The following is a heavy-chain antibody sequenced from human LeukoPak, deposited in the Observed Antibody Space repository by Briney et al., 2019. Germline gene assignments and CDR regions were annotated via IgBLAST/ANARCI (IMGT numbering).Heavy chain of an antibody. CDR1: GGFISNANHC. V-gene: IGHV4-39*07. CDR2: IDYRGNT. J-gene: IGHJ1*01. Sequence: SETLSLTCSVSGGFISNANHCWGWIRQPPGKGLEWIASIDYRGNTYQKSSLKSRVSISVETSKSHFSLQLSSVTAADTAVYYCASSSLDYYDVLTGFHDWGQGTLVVVSS. D-gene: IGHD3-9*01. CDR3: ASSSLDYYDVLTGFHD.